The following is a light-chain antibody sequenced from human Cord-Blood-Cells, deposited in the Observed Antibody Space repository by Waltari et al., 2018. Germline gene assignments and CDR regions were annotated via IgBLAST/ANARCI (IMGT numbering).Light chain of an antibody. V-gene: IGLV2-8*01. CDR1: SSDVGGYNY. J-gene: IGLJ2*01. Sequence: QSALTQPPSASGSPGQSVTTSCTGTSSDVGGYNYASWYQQHPGKAPKLMIYEVSKRPSGVPDRFSGSKSGNTASLTVSGLQAEDEADYYCSSYAGSNNLVFGGGTKLTVL. CDR3: SSYAGSNNLV. CDR2: EVS.